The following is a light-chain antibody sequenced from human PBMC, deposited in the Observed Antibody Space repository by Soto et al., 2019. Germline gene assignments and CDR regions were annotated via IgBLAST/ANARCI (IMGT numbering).Light chain of an antibody. V-gene: IGLV1-40*01. CDR3: TSYTTTTLEI. J-gene: IGLJ1*01. Sequence: QSVLTQPPSVSGAPGQRVTISCTGSSSNIGAGYDIHWYQQLPGTAPKLLIYGNSNRPSGVPDRFSGSKSGNTASLTISGLQAEDEADYYCTSYTTTTLEIFGTGTKVTVL. CDR2: GNS. CDR1: SSNIGAGYD.